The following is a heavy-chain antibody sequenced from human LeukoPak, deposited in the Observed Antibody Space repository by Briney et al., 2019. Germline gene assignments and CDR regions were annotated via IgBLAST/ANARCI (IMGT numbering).Heavy chain of an antibody. CDR2: ISSSSSYI. D-gene: IGHD3-22*01. Sequence: GGSLRLSCAGSGFSVSNYYMNWVRQAPGKGLEWVSSISSSSSYIYYADSVKGRFTISRDNAKNSLYLQMNSLRAEDTAVYYCARAYYYYDSSLGYWGQGTLVTVSS. CDR1: GFSVSNYY. CDR3: ARAYYYYDSSLGY. V-gene: IGHV3-21*01. J-gene: IGHJ4*02.